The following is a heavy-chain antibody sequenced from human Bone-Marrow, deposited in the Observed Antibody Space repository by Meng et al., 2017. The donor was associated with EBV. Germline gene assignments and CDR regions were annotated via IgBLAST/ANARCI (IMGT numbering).Heavy chain of an antibody. J-gene: IGHJ4*02. CDR3: ASESGRGFTPDY. D-gene: IGHD3-10*01. CDR1: GGTFRRDA. V-gene: IGHV1-69*01. Sequence: QGEVLQCGAEVKKPGSWVKVSCRVSGGTFRRDAVSWVRQAPGQGLEWMGGLSPMVGAPHYAQKFQGRVTIIADESTSTHSMELNSLRSEDTAMYYCASESGRGFTPDYWGQGTLVTVSS. CDR2: LSPMVGAP.